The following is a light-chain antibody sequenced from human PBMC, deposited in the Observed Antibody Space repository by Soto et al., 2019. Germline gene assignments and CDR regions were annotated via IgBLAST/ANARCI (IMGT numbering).Light chain of an antibody. CDR2: GAS. CDR1: QDISNY. J-gene: IGKJ1*01. V-gene: IGKV1-33*01. CDR3: QQYDNLPRT. Sequence: DIQMTQSPSSLSASVGDRVTITCQASQDISNYLNWYQQKPGKAPKLLIYGASNLETGVPSRFSGSGSGTDFTFTISSLQPEDIATYYCQQYDNLPRTFGQGTKVEIK.